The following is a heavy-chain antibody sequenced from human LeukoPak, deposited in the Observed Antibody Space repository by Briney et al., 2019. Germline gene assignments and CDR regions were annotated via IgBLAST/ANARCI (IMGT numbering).Heavy chain of an antibody. CDR2: IYYTGTT. V-gene: IGHV4-39*02. CDR1: GASISSSTYY. J-gene: IGHJ4*02. CDR3: ASAPRQGSIGGLDY. Sequence: PSETLSLTCSVSGASISSSTYYWGLIRQPPGKGLEWIGAIYYTGTTYYNPSLRSRVTISVDTSKNHFSLKLSSVTAADTALYYCASAPRQGSIGGLDYWGQGTLVTVSS. D-gene: IGHD3-16*01.